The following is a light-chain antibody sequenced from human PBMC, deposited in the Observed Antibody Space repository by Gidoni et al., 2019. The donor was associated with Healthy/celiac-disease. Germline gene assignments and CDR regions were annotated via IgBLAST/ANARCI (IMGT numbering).Light chain of an antibody. CDR2: YAP. CDR1: QSIGSS. V-gene: IGKV6-21*01. CDR3: HQSSRLPIT. J-gene: IGKJ5*01. Sequence: EIVLTHSPDFQSVTPKEKVTITCRASQSIGSSLHWYQQKPDQSPKLLIKYAPQSFAGVPSMFSGSGSGKDFTITINRLEAEDAATYYCHQSSRLPITFXQXTRLEIK.